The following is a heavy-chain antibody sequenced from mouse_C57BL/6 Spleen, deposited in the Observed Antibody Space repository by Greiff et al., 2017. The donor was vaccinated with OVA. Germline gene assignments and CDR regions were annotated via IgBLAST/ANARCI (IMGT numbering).Heavy chain of an antibody. CDR2: INPNNGGT. D-gene: IGHD1-1*01. J-gene: IGHJ3*01. CDR1: GYTFTDYN. Sequence: VQLQQSGPELVKPGASVKIPCKASGYTFTDYNMDWVKQSHGKSLEWIGDINPNNGGTIYNQKFKGKATLTVDKSSSTAYMELRSLTSEDTAVYYCARGDYYGSSPAWFAYWGQGTLVTVSA. V-gene: IGHV1-18*01. CDR3: ARGDYYGSSPAWFAY.